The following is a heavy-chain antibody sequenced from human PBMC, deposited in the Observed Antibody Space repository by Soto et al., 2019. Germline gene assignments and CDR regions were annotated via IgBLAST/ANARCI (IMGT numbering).Heavy chain of an antibody. J-gene: IGHJ4*02. CDR3: ATIVGANDY. Sequence: PSETLSLTCTVSGGSIYTYSWTWLRQPAGKGLEWIGHIYSSGSANYNPSLKSRVSMSVDTSKNQFSLKLNSVTAADTAVYYCATIVGANDYWGQGALVTVSS. CDR1: GGSIYTYS. D-gene: IGHD1-26*01. CDR2: IYSSGSA. V-gene: IGHV4-4*07.